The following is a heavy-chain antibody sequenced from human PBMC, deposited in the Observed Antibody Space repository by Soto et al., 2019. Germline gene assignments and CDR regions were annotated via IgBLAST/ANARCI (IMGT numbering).Heavy chain of an antibody. Sequence: EVRLLESGGGLVQPGGSLRLSCAASGFTFSSYAMSWVRQAPGKGLGWVSAISGTGGSTYYADCVRGRFTISREISKNTLYLQMNSLRAEDTAVYYCAKTSRGGYRRGDYWYFDLWGRGTLVTVSS. J-gene: IGHJ2*01. V-gene: IGHV3-23*01. D-gene: IGHD6-13*01. CDR1: GFTFSSYA. CDR2: ISGTGGST. CDR3: AKTSRGGYRRGDYWYFDL.